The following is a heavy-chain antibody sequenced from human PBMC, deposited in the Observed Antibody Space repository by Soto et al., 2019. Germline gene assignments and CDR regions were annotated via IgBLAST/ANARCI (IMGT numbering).Heavy chain of an antibody. CDR1: GGSISSGGYS. CDR3: AIHVNLPVAGTVFDF. CDR2: IYHSGST. V-gene: IGHV4-30-2*01. J-gene: IGHJ4*02. Sequence: SETLSLTCAVSGGSISSGGYSWSWIRQPPGKGLEWIGYIYHSGSTYYNPSLRSRVTMSIDTSQEQFSLKLSSVTATDTAVYYCAIHVNLPVAGTVFDFWGRGTLVTVSS. D-gene: IGHD6-19*01.